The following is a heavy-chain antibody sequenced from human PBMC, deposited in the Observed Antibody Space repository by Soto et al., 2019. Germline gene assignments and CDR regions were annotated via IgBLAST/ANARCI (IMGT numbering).Heavy chain of an antibody. V-gene: IGHV3-49*04. CDR3: TQTDQWIQLWYYFDY. Sequence: LRLSCTASGFTFGDYAMSWVRQAPGKGLEWVGFIRSKAYGGATEYAASVKGRFTISRDDSKSIAYLQMNSLKTEDTAVYYCTQTDQWIQLWYYFDYWGQGTLVTVYS. CDR1: GFTFGDYA. J-gene: IGHJ4*02. D-gene: IGHD5-18*01. CDR2: IRSKAYGGAT.